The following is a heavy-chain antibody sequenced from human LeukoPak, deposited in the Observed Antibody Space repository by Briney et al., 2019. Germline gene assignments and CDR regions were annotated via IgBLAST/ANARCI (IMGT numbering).Heavy chain of an antibody. CDR1: GYTFTSYY. CDR2: IIPIFGTA. V-gene: IGHV1-69*13. J-gene: IGHJ4*02. CDR3: ARSELAAAGLDY. D-gene: IGHD6-13*01. Sequence: ASVKVSCKASGYTFTSYYMHWVRQAPGQGLEWMGGIIPIFGTANYAQKFQGRVTITADESTSTAYMELSSLRSEDTAVYYCARSELAAAGLDYWGQGTLVTVSS.